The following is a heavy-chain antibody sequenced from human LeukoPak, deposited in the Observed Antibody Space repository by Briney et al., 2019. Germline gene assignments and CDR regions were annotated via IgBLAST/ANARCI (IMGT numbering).Heavy chain of an antibody. D-gene: IGHD3-22*01. CDR3: AKDSYYDSSGYYVA. V-gene: IGHV3-23*01. Sequence: GGSLRLSCAASGFTFSSYGMHWVRQAPGKGLEWVSGISGSGGSTYHTDSVKGRFTISRDNSKNTLYLQMNSLRAEDTAVYYCAKDSYYDSSGYYVAWGQGTLVTVSS. CDR1: GFTFSSYG. CDR2: ISGSGGST. J-gene: IGHJ5*02.